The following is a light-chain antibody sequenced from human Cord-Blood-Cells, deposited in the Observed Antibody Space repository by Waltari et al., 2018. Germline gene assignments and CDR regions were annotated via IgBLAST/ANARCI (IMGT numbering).Light chain of an antibody. J-gene: IGKJ1*01. V-gene: IGKV1-6*01. Sequence: AIHMTQSPSSLSASVGDRVTITCRASQGIRNDLGWYQQKPGKAPKLLIDAASSLQSGVPSRCSGSGSGTDFTLTISSLQPEDFATYYCLQDYNYPWTFGQGTKVEIK. CDR3: LQDYNYPWT. CDR1: QGIRND. CDR2: AAS.